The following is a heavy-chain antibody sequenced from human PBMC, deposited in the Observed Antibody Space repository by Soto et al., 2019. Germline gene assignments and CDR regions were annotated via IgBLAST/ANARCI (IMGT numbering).Heavy chain of an antibody. J-gene: IGHJ3*02. CDR1: GFTFSSYA. CDR3: GYIVVVVAATRPDDAFDI. V-gene: IGHV3-23*01. CDR2: ISGSGGST. D-gene: IGHD2-15*01. Sequence: PGGSLRLSCAASGFTFSSYAMSWVRQAPGKGLEWVSAISGSGGSTYYADSVKGRFTISRDNSKNTLYLQMNSLRAEDTAVYYFGYIVVVVAATRPDDAFDIWGQGTMVTVSS.